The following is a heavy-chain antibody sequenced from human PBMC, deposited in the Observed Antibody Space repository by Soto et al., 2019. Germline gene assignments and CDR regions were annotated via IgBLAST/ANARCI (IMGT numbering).Heavy chain of an antibody. J-gene: IGHJ4*02. CDR1: GFTFSSYA. CDR2: ISGSGGST. D-gene: IGHD6-19*01. Sequence: HPGGSLRLSCAASGFTFSSYAMSWVRQAPGKGLEWVSVISGSGGSTYYADSVKGRFTNSRDNSKNTLYLQMNSLRAEDTAVYYCARGGLLPDYWGQGTLVTVSS. V-gene: IGHV3-23*01. CDR3: ARGGLLPDY.